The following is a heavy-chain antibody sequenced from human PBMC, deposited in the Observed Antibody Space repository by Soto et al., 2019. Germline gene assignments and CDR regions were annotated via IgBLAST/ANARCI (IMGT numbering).Heavy chain of an antibody. CDR3: AKVNWDDAAVWFDP. Sequence: SETLSLTCTVSGGSISSAAHYWSWIRQHPGKGLEWIGYIYYTGRTYYNPSLKSRPTISVDTSKNQFSLKLSAVTAADTAVYYCAKVNWDDAAVWFDPWGQGTLVTVSS. V-gene: IGHV4-31*03. CDR1: GGSISSAAHY. CDR2: IYYTGRT. J-gene: IGHJ5*02. D-gene: IGHD1-20*01.